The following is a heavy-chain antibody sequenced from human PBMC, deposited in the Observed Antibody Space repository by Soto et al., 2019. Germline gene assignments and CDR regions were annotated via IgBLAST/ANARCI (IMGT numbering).Heavy chain of an antibody. V-gene: IGHV3-23*01. CDR3: ARIRGYWYGLDV. CDR1: GFPLSTYG. CDR2: ITGTGGNT. Sequence: EVQLLESGGGLVQPGGSLRLSCAASGFPLSTYGMTWVRQAPGKGLEWVSAITGTGGNTYYVDSVKGRFTSSRDNSKNMLYLQVNSLRVEDTVVYYCARIRGYWYGLDVWGQGTTVTVSS. J-gene: IGHJ6*02.